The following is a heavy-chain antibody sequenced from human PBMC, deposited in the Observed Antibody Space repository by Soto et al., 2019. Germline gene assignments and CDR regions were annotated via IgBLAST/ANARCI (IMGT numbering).Heavy chain of an antibody. D-gene: IGHD2-21*02. Sequence: EVQLVESGGALVQPGGSLTLSCAASGFAFFSHVMSWVRQAPGKGLEWVSTVKTTGDTTFYAGPVKGRFTASRDDSKSTLCLHMYSLRVDDTATYYCTKDVTGDVGADYWGQGTPVTVSS. CDR2: VKTTGDTT. J-gene: IGHJ4*02. CDR1: GFAFFSHV. V-gene: IGHV3-23*04. CDR3: TKDVTGDVGADY.